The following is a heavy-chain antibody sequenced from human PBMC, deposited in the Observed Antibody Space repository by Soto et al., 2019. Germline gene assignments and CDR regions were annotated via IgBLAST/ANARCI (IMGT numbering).Heavy chain of an antibody. Sequence: QVQLVQSGAEVKKPGSSVKVSCKASGGTFSNYAISWVRQAPGQGLEWMGGIIPLSGTTNYAQKFQGIVTITADDSTSTAYMELSSLRSEDTAVYYCASDYAVADTYYYGMDVWGQGTTVTVSS. D-gene: IGHD6-19*01. CDR2: IIPLSGTT. J-gene: IGHJ6*02. CDR3: ASDYAVADTYYYGMDV. CDR1: GGTFSNYA. V-gene: IGHV1-69*01.